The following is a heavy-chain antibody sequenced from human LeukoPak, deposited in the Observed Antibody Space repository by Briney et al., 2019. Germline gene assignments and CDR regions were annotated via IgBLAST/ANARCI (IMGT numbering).Heavy chain of an antibody. CDR2: ISGSGGST. D-gene: IGHD2-21*01. CDR1: GFTFSSYA. J-gene: IGHJ4*02. V-gene: IGHV3-23*01. CDR3: AKDRIVNAPGNYYFDY. Sequence: TGGSLRLSCAASGFTFSSYAMSWVRQAPGKGLEWVSAISGSGGSTYYADSVKGRFTISRDNSKNTLYLQMNSLRGEDTAVYYCAKDRIVNAPGNYYFDYWGQGTLVTVSS.